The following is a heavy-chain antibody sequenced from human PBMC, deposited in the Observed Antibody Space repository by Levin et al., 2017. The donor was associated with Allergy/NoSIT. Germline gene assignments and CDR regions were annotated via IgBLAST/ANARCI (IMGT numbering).Heavy chain of an antibody. J-gene: IGHJ4*02. CDR1: GGSISSGGYS. Sequence: SQTLSLTCAVSGGSISSGGYSWSWIRQPPGKGLEWIGNIYLSGSTYYNPSLKSRVTISVDRSKNQFSLNLSSVTAADTAVYYCARVAGYSYCYYFDYWGQGTLVTVSS. CDR2: IYLSGST. V-gene: IGHV4-30-2*01. D-gene: IGHD5-18*01. CDR3: ARVAGYSYCYYFDY.